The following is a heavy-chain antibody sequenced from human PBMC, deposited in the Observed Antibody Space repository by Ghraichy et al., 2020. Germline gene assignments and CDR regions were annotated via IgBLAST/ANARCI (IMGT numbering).Heavy chain of an antibody. D-gene: IGHD6-19*01. V-gene: IGHV1-8*02. CDR1: GYTFTNYA. CDR3: VTRQWHWTNEYYYMDV. J-gene: IGHJ6*03. Sequence: ASVKVSCKASGYTFTNYAINWVRQATGQGLEWMGWMSPKSGNTAYAQKFQGRVTMTRNTSVSTAYMELSSLISEDTATYYCVTRQWHWTNEYYYMDVWGKGTTVTVSS. CDR2: MSPKSGNT.